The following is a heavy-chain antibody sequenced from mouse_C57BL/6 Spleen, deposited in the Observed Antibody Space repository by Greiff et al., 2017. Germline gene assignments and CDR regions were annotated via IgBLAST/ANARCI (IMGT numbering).Heavy chain of an antibody. D-gene: IGHD3-1*01. CDR3: ARGGYDYAMDY. V-gene: IGHV1-55*01. CDR1: GYTFTSYW. CDR2: IYPGSGST. Sequence: QVQLQQPGAELVKPGASVKMSCKASGYTFTSYWITWVKQRPGQGLEWIGDIYPGSGSTNYNEKLKSKATLTVDTSSSTAYMQLSSLTSEDSAVYYCARGGYDYAMDYWGQGTSVTVSS. J-gene: IGHJ4*01.